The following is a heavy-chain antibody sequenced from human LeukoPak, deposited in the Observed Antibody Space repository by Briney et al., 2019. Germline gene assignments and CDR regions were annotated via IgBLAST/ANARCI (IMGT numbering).Heavy chain of an antibody. Sequence: SETLSLTCAVYGGSFSGYNWSWIRQPPGKGLEWIGEINHSGSTNYNPSLKSRVTISVDTSKNQFSLKLSSVTAADTAVYYCARWEEDIVVVTGAFDIWGQGTMVTVSS. J-gene: IGHJ3*02. D-gene: IGHD2-21*02. CDR1: GGSFSGYN. CDR3: ARWEEDIVVVTGAFDI. V-gene: IGHV4-34*01. CDR2: INHSGST.